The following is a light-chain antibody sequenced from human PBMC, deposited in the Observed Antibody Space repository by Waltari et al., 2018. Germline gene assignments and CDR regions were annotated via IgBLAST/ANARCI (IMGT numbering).Light chain of an antibody. CDR3: QQRSGWPPAIT. J-gene: IGKJ5*01. Sequence: EIVLTQSPVTLSLSPGERATLSCRASQSVRDYLAWFRQKPGQAPRLLIYDVSNRAPGITARFSGSGSETDFTLTISSLEPDDFGIYYCQQRSGWPPAITFGQGTRLEIK. CDR1: QSVRDY. CDR2: DVS. V-gene: IGKV3-11*01.